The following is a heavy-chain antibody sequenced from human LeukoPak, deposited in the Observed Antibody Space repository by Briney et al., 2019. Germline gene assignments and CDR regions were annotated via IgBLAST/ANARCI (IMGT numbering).Heavy chain of an antibody. Sequence: GGALQISWQGSGCNFTRYWIGGGRPVPGKGRGAMRIIYPGDSDTRYTPSFQGHVTISADKSISTAYLHWSSLKASDTAMYYCATPIAAAGTIDYWGQGTLVTVSS. CDR1: GCNFTRYW. V-gene: IGHV5-51*01. D-gene: IGHD6-13*01. J-gene: IGHJ4*02. CDR3: ATPIAAAGTIDY. CDR2: IYPGDSDT.